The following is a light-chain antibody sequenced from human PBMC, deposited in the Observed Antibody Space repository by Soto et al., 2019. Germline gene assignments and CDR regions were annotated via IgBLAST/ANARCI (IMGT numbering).Light chain of an antibody. CDR3: QQRSNWPST. J-gene: IGKJ4*01. Sequence: EILWTQSPATRSWSPGERATFSCRASQSVRSYLAWYQQKPGKPPRLLIYDASNRATGIPARFSGSGSGTDFALTISSLEPEDFAVYYCQQRSNWPSTFGGGTKVEIK. CDR1: QSVRSY. V-gene: IGKV3-11*01. CDR2: DAS.